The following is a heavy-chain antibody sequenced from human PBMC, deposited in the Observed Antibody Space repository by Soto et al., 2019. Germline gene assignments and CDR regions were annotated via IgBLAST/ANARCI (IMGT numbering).Heavy chain of an antibody. J-gene: IGHJ3*02. Sequence: SVKVSCKXSGGTFSSYAISWVRQAPGQGLEWMGGIIPIFGTANYAQKFQGRVTITADESTSTAYMELSSLRSEDTAVYYCARAPFGSGSYYTAFDIWGQGTMVTVSS. CDR3: ARAPFGSGSYYTAFDI. D-gene: IGHD3-10*01. CDR1: GGTFSSYA. CDR2: IIPIFGTA. V-gene: IGHV1-69*13.